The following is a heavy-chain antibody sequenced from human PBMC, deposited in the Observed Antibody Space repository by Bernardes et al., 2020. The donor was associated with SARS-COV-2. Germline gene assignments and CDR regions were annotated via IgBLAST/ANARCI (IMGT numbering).Heavy chain of an antibody. Sequence: GGSLRLSCAASGFTFSSYAMSWVRQAPGKGLEWVSAISGSGGSTYYADSVKGRFTISRDNSKNTLYLQMNSLRAEDTAVYYCAFGFGELLYPYYYGMDVWGQGTTVTVSS. CDR2: ISGSGGST. CDR3: AFGFGELLYPYYYGMDV. V-gene: IGHV3-23*01. CDR1: GFTFSSYA. J-gene: IGHJ6*02. D-gene: IGHD3-10*01.